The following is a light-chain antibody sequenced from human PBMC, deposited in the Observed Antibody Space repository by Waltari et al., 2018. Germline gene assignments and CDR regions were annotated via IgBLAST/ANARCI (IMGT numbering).Light chain of an antibody. CDR1: QSISSY. CDR2: AAT. Sequence: DIQMTRCPSSLSASVGDRVTITCRASQSISSYVNWYQQKPGKAPKLLMYAATSLQSGEPSRVSGSRPGTGFTLTISSLQQEDFATNDCDQRYSTPLYTFGQGTKLEIK. CDR3: DQRYSTPLYT. V-gene: IGKV1-39*01. J-gene: IGKJ2*01.